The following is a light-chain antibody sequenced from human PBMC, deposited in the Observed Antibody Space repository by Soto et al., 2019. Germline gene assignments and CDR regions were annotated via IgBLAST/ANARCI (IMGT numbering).Light chain of an antibody. CDR3: QQRSNWWT. CDR2: DAS. CDR1: QSVSTY. Sequence: ETVLTQSPATLSLSPGESATLSCRASQSVSTYLAWYQQKPGQAPRLLIYDASNRATGIPARFSGSGSGTDFTLTISSLEPEDFAVYYCQQRSNWWTFGQGTKVDI. V-gene: IGKV3-11*01. J-gene: IGKJ1*01.